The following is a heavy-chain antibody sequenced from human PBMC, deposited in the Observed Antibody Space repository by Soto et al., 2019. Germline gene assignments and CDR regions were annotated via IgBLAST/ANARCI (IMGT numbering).Heavy chain of an antibody. CDR3: AREKVIKLWKAHTFAY. V-gene: IGHV4-30-2*01. D-gene: IGHD5-18*01. CDR2: IYHSGYT. Sequence: PSETLSLTCAVSGGSISSGGYSWNWIRQPPGKGLEWIGYIYHSGYTYYTPSLKSRVTVSVDKSKNQFSLNLSSVTAEDTAVYNCAREKVIKLWKAHTFAYWGQGTLVTVSS. CDR1: GGSISSGGYS. J-gene: IGHJ4*02.